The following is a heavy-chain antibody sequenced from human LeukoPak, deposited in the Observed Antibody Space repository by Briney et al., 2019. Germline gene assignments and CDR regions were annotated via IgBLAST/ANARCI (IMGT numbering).Heavy chain of an antibody. D-gene: IGHD2-2*01. Sequence: SETLSLTCDVYSGSFSGNYWSWIRQPPGKGLEWIGEINHSGSTNYNPSLKSRVTISVDTSKNQFSLKLSSVTAADTAVYYCARDSVVVVPAANLNWFDPWGQGTLVTVSS. J-gene: IGHJ5*02. V-gene: IGHV4-34*01. CDR1: SGSFSGNY. CDR2: INHSGST. CDR3: ARDSVVVVPAANLNWFDP.